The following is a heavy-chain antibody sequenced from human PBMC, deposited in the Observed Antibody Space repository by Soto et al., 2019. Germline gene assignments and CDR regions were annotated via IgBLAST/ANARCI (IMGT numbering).Heavy chain of an antibody. V-gene: IGHV1-18*04. J-gene: IGHJ4*02. CDR3: ARPSSYGSYYYFDL. CDR1: GDTFTRHG. Sequence: ASVKVSCKASGDTFTRHGLTWVLQAPGQGPEWMGWITVGSGNTHYAQKFQGRVSMTTDTSTSTAYMELWSLRSDDTAVYSWARPSSYGSYYYFDLWGQGTPVTVSS. CDR2: ITVGSGNT. D-gene: IGHD1-26*01.